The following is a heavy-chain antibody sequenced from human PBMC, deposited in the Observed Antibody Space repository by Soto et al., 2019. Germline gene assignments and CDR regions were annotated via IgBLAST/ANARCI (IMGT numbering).Heavy chain of an antibody. CDR1: GYTLTELS. V-gene: IGHV1-24*01. D-gene: IGHD3-3*01. J-gene: IGHJ4*02. Sequence: GASVKVSCKVSGYTLTELSVHWVRQAPGKGLEWMGGFDPEDGETIYAQKFQGRVTMTEDTSTDTAYMELSSLRSEDTAVYYCATRGVSRYDFWSGLHYWGQGTLVTVSS. CDR2: FDPEDGET. CDR3: ATRGVSRYDFWSGLHY.